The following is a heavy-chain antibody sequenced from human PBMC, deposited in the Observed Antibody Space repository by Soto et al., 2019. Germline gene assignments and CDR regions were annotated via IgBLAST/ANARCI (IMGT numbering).Heavy chain of an antibody. CDR2: INPNSGGT. CDR3: ARESGLRFLEWFLYGMDV. Sequence: ASVKVSCKASGYTFTGYYMHWVRQAPGQGLEWMGWINPNSGGTNYAQKFQGWVTMTRDTSISTAYMELSRLRSDDTAVYYCARESGLRFLEWFLYGMDVWGQGTTVTVSS. CDR1: GYTFTGYY. J-gene: IGHJ6*02. V-gene: IGHV1-2*04. D-gene: IGHD3-3*01.